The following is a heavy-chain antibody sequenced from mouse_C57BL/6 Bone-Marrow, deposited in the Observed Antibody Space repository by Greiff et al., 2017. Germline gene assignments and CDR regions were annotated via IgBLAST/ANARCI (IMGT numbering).Heavy chain of an antibody. J-gene: IGHJ3*01. CDR2: IDPSDSYP. CDR1: GYTFTSYW. CDR3: AISTMIRSFAY. V-gene: IGHV1-69*01. Sequence: QVQLQQPGAELVMPGASVKLSSKASGYTFTSYWMHWVKQRPGQGLEWIGEIDPSDSYPNYNQKFKGKSTLTVDQSSSTAYMPLSSLTSEDSAVYYCAISTMIRSFAYWGQGTLVTVSA. D-gene: IGHD2-4*01.